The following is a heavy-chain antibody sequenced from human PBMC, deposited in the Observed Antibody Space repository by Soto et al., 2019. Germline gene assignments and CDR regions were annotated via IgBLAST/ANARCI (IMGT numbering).Heavy chain of an antibody. J-gene: IGHJ6*02. CDR1: GGTFSSYA. V-gene: IGHV1-69*01. CDR3: AREDRGGGSSGAYYYYGMDV. CDR2: IIPIFGTA. Sequence: QVQLVQSGAEVKKPGSSVKVSCKASGGTFSSYAISWVRQAPGQGLEWMGGIIPIFGTANYVQKFQGRVTITADESTGTGYMELSSLRSEDTAVYYCAREDRGGGSSGAYYYYGMDVWGQGTTVTVSS. D-gene: IGHD6-6*01.